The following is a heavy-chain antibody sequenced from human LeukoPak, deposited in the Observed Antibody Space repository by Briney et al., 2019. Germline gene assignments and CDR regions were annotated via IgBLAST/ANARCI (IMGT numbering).Heavy chain of an antibody. D-gene: IGHD3-22*01. CDR2: ISWNSGSI. Sequence: PGGSLRLSCAASGFTFDDYAMHWVRQAPGKGLEWVSGISWNSGSIGYADSVKGRFTISRDNAKNSLYLQMNSLRADDTALYYCAKAAYYYDSSGYYPFDYWGQGTLVTVSS. CDR1: GFTFDDYA. J-gene: IGHJ4*02. V-gene: IGHV3-9*01. CDR3: AKAAYYYDSSGYYPFDY.